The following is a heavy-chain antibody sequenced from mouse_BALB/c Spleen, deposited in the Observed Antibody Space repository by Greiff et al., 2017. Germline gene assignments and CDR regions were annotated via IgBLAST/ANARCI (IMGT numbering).Heavy chain of an antibody. CDR1: GYTFTSYY. V-gene: IGHV1-53*01. Sequence: QVQLQQPGAELVKPGASVKLSCKASGYTFTSYYMYWVKQRPGQGLEWIGGINPSNGGTNFNEKFKGKETLTADKSSSTAYMQLSSLTSDDSAVYFCARRRDYYDYGDYAMDYWGQGTSVTVSS. CDR3: ARRRDYYDYGDYAMDY. J-gene: IGHJ4*01. CDR2: INPSNGGT. D-gene: IGHD2-4*01.